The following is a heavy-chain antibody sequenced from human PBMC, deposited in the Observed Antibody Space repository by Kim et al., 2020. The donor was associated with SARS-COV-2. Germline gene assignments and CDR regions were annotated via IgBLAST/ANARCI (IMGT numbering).Heavy chain of an antibody. Sequence: GGSLRLSCAASGFTFSSYSMNWVRQAPGKGLEWVSSISSSSSYIYYADSVKGRFTISRDNAKNSLYLQMNSLRAEDTAVYYCARDTAGYSGYDSSYTDYWGQGTLVTVSS. V-gene: IGHV3-21*01. CDR3: ARDTAGYSGYDSSYTDY. CDR2: ISSSSSYI. CDR1: GFTFSSYS. J-gene: IGHJ4*02. D-gene: IGHD5-12*01.